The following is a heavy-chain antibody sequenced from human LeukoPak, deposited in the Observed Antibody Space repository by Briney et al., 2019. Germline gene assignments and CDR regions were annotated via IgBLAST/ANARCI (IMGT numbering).Heavy chain of an antibody. CDR3: ARDSDYYDSSGYYSLGYYYYGMDV. CDR2: MNQDGRRK. Sequence: GGSLRLSCAASGFTFSSFWMTWVRQAPGKGLEWVANMNQDGRRKYYMDSVKGQFTISRDNAKNSLFLQLNSLRAEDTAVYYCARDSDYYDSSGYYSLGYYYYGMDVWGQGTTVTVSS. D-gene: IGHD3-22*01. CDR1: GFTFSSFW. J-gene: IGHJ6*02. V-gene: IGHV3-7*01.